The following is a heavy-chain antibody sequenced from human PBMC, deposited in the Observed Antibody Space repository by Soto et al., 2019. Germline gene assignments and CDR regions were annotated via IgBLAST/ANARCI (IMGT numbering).Heavy chain of an antibody. CDR1: GFTFSSYA. CDR3: AKLTYALLRFFDAFDI. CDR2: ISGSGGST. J-gene: IGHJ3*02. D-gene: IGHD2-15*01. Sequence: GGSLRLSCAASGFTFSSYAMSWVRQAPGKGLEWVSAISGSGGSTYYADSVKGRFTISRDNSKNTLYLQMNSLRAEDTAVYYCAKLTYALLRFFDAFDICGRGTMVTDSS. V-gene: IGHV3-23*01.